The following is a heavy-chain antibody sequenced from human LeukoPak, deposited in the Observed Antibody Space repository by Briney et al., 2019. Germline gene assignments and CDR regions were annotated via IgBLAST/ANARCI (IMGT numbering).Heavy chain of an antibody. CDR2: INHSGST. CDR3: ARGGGCSGGSCLFFDY. Sequence: SETLSLTCAVYGGSFSGYYWSWIRQPPGKGLEWIGEINHSGSTNYNPSLKSRVTISVDTSKNQFSVKLSSVTAADTAVYYCARGGGCSGGSCLFFDYWGQGTLVTVSS. J-gene: IGHJ4*02. V-gene: IGHV4-34*01. D-gene: IGHD2-15*01. CDR1: GGSFSGYY.